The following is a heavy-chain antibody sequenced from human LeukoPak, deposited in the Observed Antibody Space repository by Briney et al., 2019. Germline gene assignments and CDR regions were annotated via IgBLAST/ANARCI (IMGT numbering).Heavy chain of an antibody. D-gene: IGHD3-3*01. CDR1: GYSISSGYY. J-gene: IGHJ5*02. V-gene: IGHV4-38-2*01. CDR3: ARHYYDFWSGYYNNNWFDP. CDR2: IYHSGST. Sequence: SETLSLACAVSGYSISSGYYWGWIRQPPGKGLEWIGSIYHSGSTYYNPSLKSRVTISVDTSKNQFSLKLSSVTAADTAVYYCARHYYDFWSGYYNNNWFDPWGQGTLVTVSS.